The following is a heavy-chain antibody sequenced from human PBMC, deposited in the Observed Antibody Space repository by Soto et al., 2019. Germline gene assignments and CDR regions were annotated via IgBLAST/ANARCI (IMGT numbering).Heavy chain of an antibody. CDR2: IWYDGSNK. D-gene: IGHD4-4*01. CDR3: ARGLQDYYGMDV. V-gene: IGHV3-33*01. J-gene: IGHJ6*02. Sequence: QVQLVESGGGVVQPGRSLRLSCAASGFTFSSYGMHWVRQAPGKGLEWVAVIWYDGSNKYYADSVKGRFTISRDNSKNTLYLQMNSLRAEDTAVYYCARGLQDYYGMDVWGQGTTVTVSS. CDR1: GFTFSSYG.